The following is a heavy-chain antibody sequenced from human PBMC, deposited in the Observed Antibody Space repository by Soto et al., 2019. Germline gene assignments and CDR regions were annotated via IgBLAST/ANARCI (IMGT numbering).Heavy chain of an antibody. D-gene: IGHD3-9*01. Sequence: KVSCKASGGTFSSYAISWVRQAPGQGLEWMGGIIPIFGTANYAQKFQGRVTITADESTSTAYMELSSLRSEDMAVYYCARVVNILTGYSFFGMDVWGQGTTVTVSS. CDR3: ARVVNILTGYSFFGMDV. V-gene: IGHV1-69*01. J-gene: IGHJ6*02. CDR2: IIPIFGTA. CDR1: GGTFSSYA.